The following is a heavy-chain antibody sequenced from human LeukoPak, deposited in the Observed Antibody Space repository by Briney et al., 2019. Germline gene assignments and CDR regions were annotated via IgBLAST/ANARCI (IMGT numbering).Heavy chain of an antibody. D-gene: IGHD2-2*01. CDR2: INPNSGGT. J-gene: IGHJ4*02. Sequence: ASVKVSCKASGYTFTDYWIHWVRQAPGQGLDLTGRINPNSGGTNYAQKFQGRVTMTRDTSISTAYMELSRLTSDDTAVFYCVPDCSSTACLFDYWGQGTLVTVSS. V-gene: IGHV1-2*06. CDR1: GYTFTDYW. CDR3: VPDCSSTACLFDY.